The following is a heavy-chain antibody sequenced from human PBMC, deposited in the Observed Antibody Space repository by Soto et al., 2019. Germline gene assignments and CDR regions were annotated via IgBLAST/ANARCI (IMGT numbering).Heavy chain of an antibody. Sequence: PSETLSLTCTVSGGSIRSDYWNWVRQTPGKGLEWIGYISHSGNTNYNPSLKSRVTISVDTSKNQFSLKMTSLTSADTAVYYCATGRGGPFNWFDPGAGEPWSPSPQ. J-gene: IGHJ5*02. CDR1: GGSIRSDY. CDR3: ATGRGGPFNWFDP. V-gene: IGHV4-59*01. CDR2: ISHSGNT.